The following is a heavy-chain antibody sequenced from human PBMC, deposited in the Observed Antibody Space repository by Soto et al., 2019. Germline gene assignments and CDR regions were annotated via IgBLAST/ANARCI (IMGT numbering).Heavy chain of an antibody. CDR3: ASTLTRSGYGSSSHLRNYYYYYGMDV. J-gene: IGHJ6*02. D-gene: IGHD5-12*01. Sequence: EASVKVSCKASGYTFTSYAMHWVRQAPGQRLEWMGWINAGNGNTKYSQKFQGRVTITRDTSASTAYMELSSLRSEDTAVYYCASTLTRSGYGSSSHLRNYYYYYGMDVWGQGTTVTVSS. CDR2: INAGNGNT. V-gene: IGHV1-3*01. CDR1: GYTFTSYA.